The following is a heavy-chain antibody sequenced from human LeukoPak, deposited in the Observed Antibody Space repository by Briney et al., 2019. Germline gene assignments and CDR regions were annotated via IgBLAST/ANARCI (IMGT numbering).Heavy chain of an antibody. CDR3: ARVDGPGSYFDF. V-gene: IGHV4-4*02. Sequence: SETLSLTCAVSGGSISSGNWWSWVRQPPGKGLEYIGEIYHGGNTNYNPSLRSRVTFSVDMSKNQFSLKLTSVTAADTAVYYCARVDGPGSYFDFWGQGTLVTVSS. D-gene: IGHD3-10*01. CDR1: GGSISSGNW. CDR2: IYHGGNT. J-gene: IGHJ4*02.